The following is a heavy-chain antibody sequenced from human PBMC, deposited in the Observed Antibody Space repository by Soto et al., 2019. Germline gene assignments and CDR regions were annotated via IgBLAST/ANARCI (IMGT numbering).Heavy chain of an antibody. D-gene: IGHD4-4*01. J-gene: IGHJ4*02. CDR3: ARVNPTGDKWFAY. V-gene: IGHV3-23*01. CDR1: GFGFSNYA. CDR2: ITTNGATT. Sequence: PGGSLRLSCAASGFGFSNYAMTWVRQAPGRGLEWVSSITTNGATTYYADSVKGRFTISRDNSKNTLYLQMTGLRVEDTAVYYCARVNPTGDKWFAYWGQGSLVTVSS.